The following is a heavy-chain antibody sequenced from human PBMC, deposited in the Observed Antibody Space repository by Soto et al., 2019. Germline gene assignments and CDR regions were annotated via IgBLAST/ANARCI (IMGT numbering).Heavy chain of an antibody. Sequence: QVQLVQSGAEVKKPGSSVKVSCKASGGTFSSYAISWVRQAPGQGLEWMGGIIPIFGTANYAQKFQGRVTITADESTSTAYMELSSLRSEDTAVYYCARWRKPIAVAGRYYYYYGMDVWGQGTTVTVSS. D-gene: IGHD6-19*01. CDR3: ARWRKPIAVAGRYYYYYGMDV. CDR2: IIPIFGTA. V-gene: IGHV1-69*01. J-gene: IGHJ6*02. CDR1: GGTFSSYA.